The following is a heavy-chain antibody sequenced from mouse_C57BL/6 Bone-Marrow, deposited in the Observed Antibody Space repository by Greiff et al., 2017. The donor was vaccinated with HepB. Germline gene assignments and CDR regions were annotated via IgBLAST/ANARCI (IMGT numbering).Heavy chain of an antibody. V-gene: IGHV5-16*01. CDR3: ARDHPRDYFDY. CDR1: GFTFSDYY. Sequence: DVQLVESEGGLVQPGSSMKLSCTASGFTFSDYYMAWVRQVPEKGLEWVANINYDGSSTYYLDSLKSRFIISRDNAKNILYLQMSSLKSEDTATYYCARDHPRDYFDYWGQGTTLTVSS. D-gene: IGHD3-3*01. J-gene: IGHJ2*01. CDR2: INYDGSST.